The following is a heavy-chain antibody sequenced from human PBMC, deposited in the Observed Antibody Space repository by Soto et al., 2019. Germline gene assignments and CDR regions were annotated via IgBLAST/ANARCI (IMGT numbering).Heavy chain of an antibody. CDR2: ISDDGASI. CDR3: ARENSVQAWLHHFDH. J-gene: IGHJ4*02. CDR1: GFSFSSFA. D-gene: IGHD5-18*01. Sequence: GGSLRLSCEASGFSFSSFAMNWVRQAPGRGLEWVSYISDDGASIYYADSLKGRFTISRDNAKNSLSLQMNNLRAEDAAVYYCARENSVQAWLHHFDHWGLGTLVTVSS. V-gene: IGHV3-48*03.